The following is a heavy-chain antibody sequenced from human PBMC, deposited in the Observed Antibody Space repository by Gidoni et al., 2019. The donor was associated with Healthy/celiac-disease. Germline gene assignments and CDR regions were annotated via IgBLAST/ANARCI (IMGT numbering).Heavy chain of an antibody. D-gene: IGHD5-18*01. CDR3: TALDTAMVDDY. CDR1: GFTFSNAW. CDR2: IKSKTDGGTT. V-gene: IGHV3-15*01. J-gene: IGHJ4*02. Sequence: EVQLVESGGGLVQPGGSLRLSCAASGFTFSNAWMSVVRQAPGKGLEWVGRIKSKTDGGTTAYAAPVKGRFTISRDDSKNTLYLQMNSLKTEDTAVYYWTALDTAMVDDYWGQGTLVTVSS.